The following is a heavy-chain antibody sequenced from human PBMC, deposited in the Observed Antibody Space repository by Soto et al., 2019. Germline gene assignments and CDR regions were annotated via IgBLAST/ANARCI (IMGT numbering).Heavy chain of an antibody. CDR3: ARSISYGSGSQHFDP. CDR2: IYYSGST. J-gene: IGHJ5*02. CDR1: GGSISSGGYY. D-gene: IGHD3-10*01. V-gene: IGHV4-31*03. Sequence: TLSLTCTVSGGSISSGGYYWSWIRQHPGKGLEWIGYIYYSGSTYYNPSLKSRVTISVDTSKNQFSLKLSSVTAADTAVYYCARSISYGSGSQHFDPWGQGTLVTVSS.